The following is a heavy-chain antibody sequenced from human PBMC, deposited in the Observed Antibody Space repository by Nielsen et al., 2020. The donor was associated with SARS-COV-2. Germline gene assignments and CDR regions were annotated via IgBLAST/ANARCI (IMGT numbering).Heavy chain of an antibody. CDR2: INQDGSEK. J-gene: IGHJ3*02. Sequence: GESLKISCAASGFTFTNYWMTWVRQAPGKGLEWVANINQDGSEKYFVDSVRGRFTISRDNAKNSLYLQMNSLRGEDTALYYCASRYCSGGSCYLDAFDIWGQGTMVTVSS. V-gene: IGHV3-7*01. CDR3: ASRYCSGGSCYLDAFDI. D-gene: IGHD2-15*01. CDR1: GFTFTNYW.